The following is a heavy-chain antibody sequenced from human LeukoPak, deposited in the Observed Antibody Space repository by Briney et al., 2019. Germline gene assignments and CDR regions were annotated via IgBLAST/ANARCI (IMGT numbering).Heavy chain of an antibody. CDR2: IGTAGDT. V-gene: IGHV3-13*01. J-gene: IGHJ4*02. CDR3: ARVAKERVGGVYYFDY. CDR1: GFTFSDYD. Sequence: GGSLRLSCAASGFTFSDYDMHWVRQATGKGLEWVSAIGTAGDTYYTGSVKGRFTISRENAKNSLYLQMNSLRAGDTAVYYCARVAKERVGGVYYFDYWGQGTLVTVS. D-gene: IGHD1-1*01.